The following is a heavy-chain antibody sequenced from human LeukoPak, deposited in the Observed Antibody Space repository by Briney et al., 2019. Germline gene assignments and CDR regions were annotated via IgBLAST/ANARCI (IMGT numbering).Heavy chain of an antibody. D-gene: IGHD1-26*01. CDR3: ARHEVGATKYYFDY. CDR2: INHSGST. V-gene: IGHV4-34*01. Sequence: PSETLSLTCAVYGGSFSGYYWSWIRQPPGKGLEWIGEINHSGSTNYNPSLKSRVTISVDTSKNQFSLKLSSVTAADTAVYYCARHEVGATKYYFDYWGQGTLVTVSS. J-gene: IGHJ4*02. CDR1: GGSFSGYY.